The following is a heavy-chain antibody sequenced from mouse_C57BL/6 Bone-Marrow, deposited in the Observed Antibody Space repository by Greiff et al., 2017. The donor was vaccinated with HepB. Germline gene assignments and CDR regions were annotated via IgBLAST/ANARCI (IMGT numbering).Heavy chain of an antibody. CDR3: TRVIYDGYYRFAY. Sequence: EVKVEESGGGLVQPGGSMKLSCAASGFTFSDAWMDWVRQSPEKGLEWVAEIRNKANNHATYYAESVKGRFTISRDDSKSSVYLQMNSLRAEDTGIYYCTRVIYDGYYRFAYWGQGTLVTVSA. CDR2: IRNKANNHAT. CDR1: GFTFSDAW. V-gene: IGHV6-6*01. J-gene: IGHJ3*01. D-gene: IGHD2-3*01.